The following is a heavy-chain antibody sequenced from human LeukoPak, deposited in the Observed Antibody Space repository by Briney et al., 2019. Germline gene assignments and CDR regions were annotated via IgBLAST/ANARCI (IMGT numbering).Heavy chain of an antibody. CDR2: ISGSGGDT. J-gene: IGHJ4*02. D-gene: IGHD6-13*01. Sequence: GGSLRLSCAASGFTFSSAAMTWVRQAPGKGLEWVSSISGSGGDTYYGDSVKGRFTISRDNSKNTLYLQVNSLRAEDTAVFYCAKGRISGDAGLDYWGQGTLVTVSS. V-gene: IGHV3-23*01. CDR1: GFTFSSAA. CDR3: AKGRISGDAGLDY.